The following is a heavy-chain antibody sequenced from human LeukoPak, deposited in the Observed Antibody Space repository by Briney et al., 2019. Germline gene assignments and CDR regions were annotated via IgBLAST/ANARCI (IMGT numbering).Heavy chain of an antibody. CDR2: IYYSGST. Sequence: SETLSLTCTVSGGSFTSYFWSWIRQPPGRGLEWIGYIYYSGSTNYNPSLNNRVTISVDTSKNQFSLKLSSVTAADTAVYYCARICGADCRGAFDIWGQGTMVTVSS. D-gene: IGHD2-21*02. J-gene: IGHJ3*02. V-gene: IGHV4-59*08. CDR3: ARICGADCRGAFDI. CDR1: GGSFTSYF.